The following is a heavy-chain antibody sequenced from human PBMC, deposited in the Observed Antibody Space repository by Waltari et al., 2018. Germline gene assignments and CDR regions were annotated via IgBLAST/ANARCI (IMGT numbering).Heavy chain of an antibody. CDR3: AREFEYSSSWNYYGMDV. J-gene: IGHJ6*02. CDR2: SNPNSGGT. D-gene: IGHD6-6*01. V-gene: IGHV1-2*06. Sequence: QVQLVQSGAEVKKPGASVKVSCKASGYTFTGYYMHWVRQAPGQGLEWMGRSNPNSGGTNYAQKFQGRVTMTRVTSSSTAYMELSRLRSDDTAVYYCAREFEYSSSWNYYGMDVWGQGTTVTVSS. CDR1: GYTFTGYY.